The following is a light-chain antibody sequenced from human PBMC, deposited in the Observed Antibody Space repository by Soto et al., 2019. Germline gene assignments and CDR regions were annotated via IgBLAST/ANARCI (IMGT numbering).Light chain of an antibody. CDR2: DVS. V-gene: IGKV3-11*01. CDR3: QKYNSAPWT. Sequence: IVLTQSPATLSLSPGKSASLSCRASQNISNYLIWYQQKPGQAPRLLIYDVSNRATGIPARFSGSGSGTDFTLTISSLQPEDVATYYCQKYNSAPWTFGQGTKVDIK. J-gene: IGKJ1*01. CDR1: QNISNY.